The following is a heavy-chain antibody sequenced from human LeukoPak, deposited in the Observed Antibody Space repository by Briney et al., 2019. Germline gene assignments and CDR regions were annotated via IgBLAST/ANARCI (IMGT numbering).Heavy chain of an antibody. V-gene: IGHV1-18*01. CDR1: GYTFTSYG. Sequence: ASVKVSCKASGYTFTSYGISWVRQAPGQGLEWMGWSSAYTGNTNYAQKLQGRVTRTTDTSTSTAYMELRSLRSDDTAVYSCARGITMVRGAPSRWFDPWGQGTLVTVSS. CDR2: SSAYTGNT. CDR3: ARGITMVRGAPSRWFDP. J-gene: IGHJ5*02. D-gene: IGHD3-10*01.